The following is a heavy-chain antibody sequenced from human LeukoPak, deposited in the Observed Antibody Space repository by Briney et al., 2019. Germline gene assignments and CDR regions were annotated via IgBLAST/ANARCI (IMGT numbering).Heavy chain of an antibody. J-gene: IGHJ4*02. D-gene: IGHD4-17*01. Sequence: PGGSLRLSCAASGFTFSSCWMHWVRQAPGKGLVWVSRINTDGSNTNYADSVKGRFTISRDNAKNTLYLQMNSLRVEDTAVYYCAKAYGDYPGWGQGTLVTVSS. V-gene: IGHV3-74*01. CDR1: GFTFSSCW. CDR2: INTDGSNT. CDR3: AKAYGDYPG.